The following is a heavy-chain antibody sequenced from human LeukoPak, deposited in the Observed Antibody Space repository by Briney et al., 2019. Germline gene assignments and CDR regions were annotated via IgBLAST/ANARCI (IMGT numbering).Heavy chain of an antibody. J-gene: IGHJ4*02. CDR3: ARLDSSSWYAFDY. D-gene: IGHD6-13*01. CDR2: IYYSGST. V-gene: IGHV4-59*08. CDR1: GGSISSYY. Sequence: SETLSLTCTVSGGSISSYYWSWIRHPPGKGLEWIGYIYYSGSTNYNPSLKSRVTISVDTSKNQFSLKLSSVTAADTAVYYCARLDSSSWYAFDYWGQGTLVTVSS.